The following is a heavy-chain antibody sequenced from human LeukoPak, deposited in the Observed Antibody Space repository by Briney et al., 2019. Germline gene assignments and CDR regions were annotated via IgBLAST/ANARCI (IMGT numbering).Heavy chain of an antibody. CDR1: GGSISNYY. J-gene: IGHJ5*02. CDR3: ARNSITMVRGVRENWFDP. Sequence: SETLSLTCTVSGGSISNYYWNWIRQPAGKGLEWIGRIYTSGSTNYNPSLKSRVTISVDTSKNQFSLKLSSVTAADTAVYYCARNSITMVRGVRENWFDPWGQGTLVTVSS. D-gene: IGHD3-10*01. V-gene: IGHV4-4*07. CDR2: IYTSGST.